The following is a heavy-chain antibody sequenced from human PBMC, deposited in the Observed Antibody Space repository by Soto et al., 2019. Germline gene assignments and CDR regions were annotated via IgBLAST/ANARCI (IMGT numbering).Heavy chain of an antibody. V-gene: IGHV1-69*02. D-gene: IGHD2-15*01. CDR3: ARAAGLSPPTH. CDR1: GGTFSSYT. CDR2: IIPILGIA. Sequence: QVQLVQSGAEVKKPGSSVKVSCKASGGTFSSYTISWVRQAPGQGLEWMGRIIPILGIANYAQKFQGRVTITADKTTSTAYMELSSPRSEDTAVYYCARAAGLSPPTHWGQGTLVTVSS. J-gene: IGHJ4*02.